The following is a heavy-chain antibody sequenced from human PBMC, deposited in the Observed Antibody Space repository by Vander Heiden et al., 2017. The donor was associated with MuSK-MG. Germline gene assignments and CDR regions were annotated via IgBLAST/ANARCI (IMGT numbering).Heavy chain of an antibody. CDR1: GFSLPPSPVG. CDR3: AHRHALDVGGDGGALDI. V-gene: IGHV2-5*02. CDR2: IYWDDDK. J-gene: IGHJ3*02. Sequence: QLTLKESGPTRVMPTQTLTLTCTFSGFSLPPSPVGVSWVRQSSGKALEWLAVIYWDDDKRYRPSLKTRVSITKDTSKNQVGLTMTNMDTEETGTYYCAHRHALDVGGDGGALDIWGPGTEVTVSS. D-gene: IGHD3-10*01.